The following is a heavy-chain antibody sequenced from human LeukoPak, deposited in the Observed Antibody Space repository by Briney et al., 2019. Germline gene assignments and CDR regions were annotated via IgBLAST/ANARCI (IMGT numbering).Heavy chain of an antibody. CDR2: ISGSGGST. CDR3: ASRPPYYYDSSGHYNVY. D-gene: IGHD3-22*01. Sequence: GGSLRLSCAASGFTFSSYAMSWVRQAPGKGLEWVSAISGSGGSTYYADSVKGRFTISRDNSKNTLYLQMNSLRAEDTAVYYCASRPPYYYDSSGHYNVYWGQGTLVTVSS. V-gene: IGHV3-23*01. CDR1: GFTFSSYA. J-gene: IGHJ4*02.